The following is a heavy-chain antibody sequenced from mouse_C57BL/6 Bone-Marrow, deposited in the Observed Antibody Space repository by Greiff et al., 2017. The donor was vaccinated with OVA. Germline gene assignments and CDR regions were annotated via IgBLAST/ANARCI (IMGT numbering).Heavy chain of an antibody. CDR2: INPSSGYT. CDR1: GYTFTSYT. V-gene: IGHV1-4*01. CDR3: ARGRAQATWFAY. D-gene: IGHD3-2*02. Sequence: LVESGAELARPGASVKMSCKASGYTFTSYTMHWVKQRPGQGLEWIGYINPSSGYTKYNQKFKDKATLTADKSSSTAYMQLSSLTSEDSAVYYCARGRAQATWFAYWGQGTLVTVSA. J-gene: IGHJ3*01.